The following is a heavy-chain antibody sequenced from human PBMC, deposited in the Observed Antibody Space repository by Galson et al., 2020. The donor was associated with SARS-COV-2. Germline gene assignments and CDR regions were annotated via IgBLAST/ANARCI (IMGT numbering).Heavy chain of an antibody. CDR3: ARYYDFCSSAFDY. Sequence: SETLSLTCTVSGASISSYYWTWIRQPPGKGLEWVGYISYSGPTNYNPSLKSRITMSVDTSKIQFSLKLSSVTAADTAVYYCARYYDFCSSAFDYWGQGILVTVSS. D-gene: IGHD3-3*01. CDR2: ISYSGPT. V-gene: IGHV4-59*01. J-gene: IGHJ4*02. CDR1: GASISSYY.